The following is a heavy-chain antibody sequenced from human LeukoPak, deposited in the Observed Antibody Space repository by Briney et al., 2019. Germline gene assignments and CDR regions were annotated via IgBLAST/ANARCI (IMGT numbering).Heavy chain of an antibody. CDR1: GFTFSSYW. CDR2: IKQDGSGK. D-gene: IGHD1-7*01. Sequence: GGSLRLSCAASGFTFSSYWMTWVRQAPGKGLEWVANIKQDGSGKYYVDSVKGRFTISRDNSKNTLYVQMNSLRAEDTAIYYCAKDWNYVYWGQGTLVTVSS. V-gene: IGHV3-7*03. CDR3: AKDWNYVY. J-gene: IGHJ4*02.